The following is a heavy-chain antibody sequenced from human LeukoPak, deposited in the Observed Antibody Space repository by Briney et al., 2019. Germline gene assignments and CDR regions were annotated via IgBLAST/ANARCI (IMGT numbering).Heavy chain of an antibody. J-gene: IGHJ5*02. Sequence: GGSLRLSCAASGFTFSSYSMNWVRQAPGKGLEWVSYISSSGNTIYYADSVKGRFTISRDNAKNSLYLQMNSLRAEDTAVYYCARDWGVTQGTWGQGTLVTVSS. CDR2: ISSSGNTI. V-gene: IGHV3-48*04. CDR1: GFTFSSYS. D-gene: IGHD2-21*02. CDR3: ARDWGVTQGT.